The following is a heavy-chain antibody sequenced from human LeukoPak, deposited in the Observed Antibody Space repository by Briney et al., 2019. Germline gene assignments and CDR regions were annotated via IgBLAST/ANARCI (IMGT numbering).Heavy chain of an antibody. V-gene: IGHV4-59*08. CDR1: GGSFSSYY. D-gene: IGHD3-22*01. CDR3: ARTTYYYDSSGYYYGAFDI. CDR2: IYYTGST. Sequence: SETLSLTCTVSGGSFSSYYWSWIRQPPGKGLEWIGYIYYTGSTNYNPSLKSRVTISVDTSKNQFSLKLSSVTAADTAVYYCARTTYYYDSSGYYYGAFDIWGQGTMVTVSS. J-gene: IGHJ3*02.